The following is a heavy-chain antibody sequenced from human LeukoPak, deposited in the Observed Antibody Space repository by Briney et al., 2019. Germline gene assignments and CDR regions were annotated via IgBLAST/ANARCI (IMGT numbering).Heavy chain of an antibody. CDR1: GGSISGSSYY. J-gene: IGHJ4*02. CDR3: AKTVWSRLAAGLDS. D-gene: IGHD2-21*02. Sequence: KPSETLSLTCSVSGGSISGSSYYWGWIRRPPGKGLEWIGNIYYRGSTYYNPSLKSRVIMSIDTSKNQFSLKVNSVTATDTAVYYCAKTVWSRLAAGLDSWGQGTLVTVSS. V-gene: IGHV4-39*01. CDR2: IYYRGST.